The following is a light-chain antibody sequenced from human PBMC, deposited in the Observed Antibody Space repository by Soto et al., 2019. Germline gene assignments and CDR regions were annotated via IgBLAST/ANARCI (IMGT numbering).Light chain of an antibody. CDR3: GPFAGSYTLCV. CDR1: SSDVGDYNY. V-gene: IGLV2-11*01. CDR2: DGS. J-gene: IGLJ3*02. Sequence: QSALTQPRSVSGSPGQSVTISCTGTSSDVGDYNYVSWYQQYPGKAPKLGMYDGSKRPSGVPVRVSGSKSGNTAALTISGLQAEDEADYYCGPFAGSYTLCVFGGGTQLTVL.